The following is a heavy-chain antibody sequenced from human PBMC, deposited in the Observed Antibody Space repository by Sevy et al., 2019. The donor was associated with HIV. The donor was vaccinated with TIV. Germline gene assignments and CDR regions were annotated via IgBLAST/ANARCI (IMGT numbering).Heavy chain of an antibody. Sequence: GGSLRLSCAASEFTFRDYTMNWVRQVPGKGLEWVSSISSGSSYISYADSVKGRFTISRDNAENLLFLQMNSLRAEDTAVYYCVRDRAYYGSGSYDYWGQGTLVTVS. V-gene: IGHV3-21*06. CDR3: VRDRAYYGSGSYDY. D-gene: IGHD3-10*01. CDR1: EFTFRDYT. J-gene: IGHJ4*02. CDR2: ISSGSSYI.